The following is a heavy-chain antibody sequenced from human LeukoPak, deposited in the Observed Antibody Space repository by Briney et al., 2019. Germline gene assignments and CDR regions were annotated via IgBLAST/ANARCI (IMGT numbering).Heavy chain of an antibody. CDR3: VRAAPGDCSSTSCSLFDN. D-gene: IGHD2-2*01. V-gene: IGHV3-23*01. CDR2: ISISGDGT. CDR1: GFTFNNYP. Sequence: GGSLRLSCPGSGFTFNNYPMSWVRQTPRKGLEGFSTISISGDGTYYADPVKGRFTMSRDKSKNTVYLQMSSLRAEDTAVYYCVRAAPGDCSSTSCSLFDNWGQGILVTVSS. J-gene: IGHJ4*02.